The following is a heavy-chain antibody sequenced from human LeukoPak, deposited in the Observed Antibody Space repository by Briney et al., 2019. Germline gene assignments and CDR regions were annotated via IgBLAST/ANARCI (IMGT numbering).Heavy chain of an antibody. V-gene: IGHV3-21*01. CDR1: GFTFSNYD. CDR3: ARDGKSDSSGWREYYYYYGMDV. CDR2: ISSSSSYI. J-gene: IGHJ6*02. Sequence: PGRSLRLSCVASGFTFSNYDMHWVRQAPGKGLEWVSSISSSSSYIYYADSVKGRFTISRDNAKNSLYLQMNSLRAEDTAVYYCARDGKSDSSGWREYYYYYGMDVWGQGTTVTVSS. D-gene: IGHD6-19*01.